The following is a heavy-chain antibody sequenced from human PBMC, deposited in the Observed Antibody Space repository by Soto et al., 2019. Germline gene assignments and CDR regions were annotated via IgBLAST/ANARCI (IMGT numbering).Heavy chain of an antibody. V-gene: IGHV4-31*03. D-gene: IGHD3-22*01. CDR1: GGSLSSGAYY. Sequence: QVQLQESGPGLVKPSQTLSLTCTVSGGSLSSGAYYWSWIRQHPGKGLEWIGYIYYSGSTYYNPSPESRVTPSVYTSTKQFALKVSSVTAADTAVYYCARANYLESSGPFDYWGPGTLVTVSS. J-gene: IGHJ4*02. CDR3: ARANYLESSGPFDY. CDR2: IYYSGST.